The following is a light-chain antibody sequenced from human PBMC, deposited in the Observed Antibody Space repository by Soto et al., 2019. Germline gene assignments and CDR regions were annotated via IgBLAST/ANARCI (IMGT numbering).Light chain of an antibody. Sequence: EIVITQSPATLSASPGERATLSCRASERLSSVYLAWYQQRPGQPPRLLIYGASNRATGIPDRFSGSGSGTDFTLIINRLEPEDVAIYYCQQYGGSPRITFGQGTRLEIK. CDR3: QQYGGSPRIT. J-gene: IGKJ5*01. CDR2: GAS. V-gene: IGKV3-20*01. CDR1: ERLSSVY.